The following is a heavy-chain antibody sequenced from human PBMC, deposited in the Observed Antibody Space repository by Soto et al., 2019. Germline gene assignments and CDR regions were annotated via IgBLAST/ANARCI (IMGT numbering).Heavy chain of an antibody. V-gene: IGHV1-69*01. Sequence: QLQLVQSGAEVKKPGSSVKVSCKASGGTFSSYAISWVRQAPGQGLEWMGGIIPIFGTANYAKKFQGRVTINADESESTAYMELSSLRSEDTAVYYCGREGWEEAARPGEYYYYGMDVWGQGTTVTVSS. D-gene: IGHD6-6*01. J-gene: IGHJ6*02. CDR3: GREGWEEAARPGEYYYYGMDV. CDR2: IIPIFGTA. CDR1: GGTFSSYA.